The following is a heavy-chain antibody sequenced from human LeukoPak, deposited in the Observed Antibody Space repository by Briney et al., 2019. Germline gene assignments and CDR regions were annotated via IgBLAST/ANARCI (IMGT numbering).Heavy chain of an antibody. Sequence: SETLSLTCTVYGGSFSGDYWSWIRQPPGKGLEWIGEINHSGSTNYNPSLKSRVTISVDTSKNQFSLKLSSVTAADTAVYYCARGTGCSSTSCHQGWFDPWGQGTLVTVSS. CDR1: GGSFSGDY. CDR2: INHSGST. D-gene: IGHD2-2*01. J-gene: IGHJ5*02. V-gene: IGHV4-34*01. CDR3: ARGTGCSSTSCHQGWFDP.